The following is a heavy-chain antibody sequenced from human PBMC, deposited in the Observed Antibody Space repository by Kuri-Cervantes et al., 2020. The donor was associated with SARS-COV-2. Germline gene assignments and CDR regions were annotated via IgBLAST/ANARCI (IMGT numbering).Heavy chain of an antibody. CDR1: GFTFSSYG. CDR2: IRYDGSNK. J-gene: IGHJ4*02. CDR3: ARVEYSSGWYVDY. Sequence: GGSLRLSCAASGFTFSSYGMHWVRQAPGKGLEWVAFIRYDGSNKYYADSVKGRFTISRDNSKNTLYLQMNSLRADDTAVYYCARVEYSSGWYVDYWGQGTLVTVSS. D-gene: IGHD6-19*01. V-gene: IGHV3-30*02.